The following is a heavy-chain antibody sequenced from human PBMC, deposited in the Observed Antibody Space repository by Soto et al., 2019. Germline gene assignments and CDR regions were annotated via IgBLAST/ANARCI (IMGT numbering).Heavy chain of an antibody. J-gene: IGHJ6*03. CDR2: INHSGST. D-gene: IGHD3-3*01. CDR3: AKWSGYYPSPYYYYYYMDV. Sequence: QVQLQQWGAGLLKPSETLSLTCAVYGGSFSGYYWSWIRQPPGKGLEWIGEINHSGSTNYNPSLKSRVTISVATSKNQFSLKLSSVTAADTAVYYCAKWSGYYPSPYYYYYYMDVWGKGTTVTVSS. V-gene: IGHV4-34*01. CDR1: GGSFSGYY.